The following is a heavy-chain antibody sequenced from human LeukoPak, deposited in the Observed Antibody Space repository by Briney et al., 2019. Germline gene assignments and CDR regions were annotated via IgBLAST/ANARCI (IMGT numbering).Heavy chain of an antibody. Sequence: GGSLRLSCAASGFTFSSYWMSWVRQAPGKGLEYVSAISSHGGSTYYADSVKGRFTISRDNSKNTLYLQMSSLRAEDTAVYYCVKDEAPYYYDSSGYYFGDWGQGTLVTVSS. CDR1: GFTFSSYW. CDR3: VKDEAPYYYDSSGYYFGD. V-gene: IGHV3-64D*09. J-gene: IGHJ4*02. D-gene: IGHD3-22*01. CDR2: ISSHGGST.